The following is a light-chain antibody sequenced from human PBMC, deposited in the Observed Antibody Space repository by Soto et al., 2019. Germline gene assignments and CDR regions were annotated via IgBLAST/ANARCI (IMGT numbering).Light chain of an antibody. J-gene: IGKJ1*01. V-gene: IGKV1-5*03. CDR1: QNIRIW. CDR3: QQNNRYPWT. CDR2: KAS. Sequence: DIQMTQSPSTLSASVGDRVNITCRASQNIRIWLAWYQQKPGKAPNLLIYKASSLKYGVPSRFSGSESGTEFTLTISSLQPDDIGTYYCQQNNRYPWTFGQGTKVDIK.